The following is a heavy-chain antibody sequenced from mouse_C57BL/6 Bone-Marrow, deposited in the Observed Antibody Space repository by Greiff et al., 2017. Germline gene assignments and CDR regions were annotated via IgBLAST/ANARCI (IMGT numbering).Heavy chain of an antibody. J-gene: IGHJ3*01. V-gene: IGHV1-59*01. CDR1: GYTFTSYW. CDR3: ALKGGFAY. CDR2: IDPSDSYT. Sequence: QVQLQQPGAELVRPGTSVKLSCKASGYTFTSYWMHWVKQRPGQGLEWIGVIDPSDSYTNYNQKFKGKATLTVDTSSSPAYMQLSSLTSEDSAVYYCALKGGFAYWGQGTLVTVSA.